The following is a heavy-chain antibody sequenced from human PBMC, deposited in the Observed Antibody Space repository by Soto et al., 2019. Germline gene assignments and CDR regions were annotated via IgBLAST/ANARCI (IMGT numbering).Heavy chain of an antibody. J-gene: IGHJ4*02. Sequence: ASVKVSCKASGYTFTGYYMHWVRQAPGQGLEWMGWINPNSGGTNYAQKFQGWVTMTRDTSISTAYMELSRLRSDDTAVYYCARGIAAAGTASFDYWGQGTLVTVSS. D-gene: IGHD6-13*01. V-gene: IGHV1-2*04. CDR1: GYTFTGYY. CDR3: ARGIAAAGTASFDY. CDR2: INPNSGGT.